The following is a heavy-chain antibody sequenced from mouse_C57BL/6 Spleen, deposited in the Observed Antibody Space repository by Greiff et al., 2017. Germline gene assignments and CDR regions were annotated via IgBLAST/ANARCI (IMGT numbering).Heavy chain of an antibody. CDR3: AGRYYAMDY. CDR2: INPGSGGT. J-gene: IGHJ4*01. V-gene: IGHV1-54*01. Sequence: QVQLQQSGAELVRPGTSVKVSCKASGYAFTNYLIEWVKQRPGQGLEWIGVINPGSGGTNYNEKFKGKATLTADKSSSTAYMQLSSLTSEDSAVYFYAGRYYAMDYWGQGTSVTVSS. CDR1: GYAFTNYL.